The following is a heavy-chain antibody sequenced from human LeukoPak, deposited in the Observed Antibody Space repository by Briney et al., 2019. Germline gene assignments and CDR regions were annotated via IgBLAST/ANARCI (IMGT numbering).Heavy chain of an antibody. Sequence: PGGCLRLSCAAAGFTFSSYWMSWVRQAPGEGREWVSNIKQDGGEKYYVDSVKGRFTISRDNAKNSLYLQKNSLRAEETAVYYCARENYCSSTSCYDSYYYYGMDVWGKGTTVTVSS. CDR1: GFTFSSYW. CDR2: IKQDGGEK. CDR3: ARENYCSSTSCYDSYYYYGMDV. D-gene: IGHD2-2*01. J-gene: IGHJ6*04. V-gene: IGHV3-7*03.